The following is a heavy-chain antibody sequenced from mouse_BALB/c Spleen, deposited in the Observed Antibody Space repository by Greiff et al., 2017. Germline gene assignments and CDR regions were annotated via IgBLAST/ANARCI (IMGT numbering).Heavy chain of an antibody. J-gene: IGHJ4*01. CDR1: GYNFTSYW. Sequence: QVQLQQPGAELVKPGTSVKLSCKASGYNFTSYWINWVKLRPGQGLEWIGDIYPGSGSTNYNEKFKSKATLTVDTSSSTAYMQLSSLASEDSALYYCAPYYLDAMDYWGQGTSVTVSS. D-gene: IGHD1-1*01. CDR3: APYYLDAMDY. CDR2: IYPGSGST. V-gene: IGHV1-55*01.